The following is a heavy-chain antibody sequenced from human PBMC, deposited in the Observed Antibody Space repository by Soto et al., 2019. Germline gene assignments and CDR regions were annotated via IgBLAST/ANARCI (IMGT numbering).Heavy chain of an antibody. CDR1: GYTFTSYS. Sequence: ASVEVSCKASGYTFTSYSMHWVRHAPGQRLEWMGWINAGNGNTKYSQKFQGRVTITRETSASTAYMEMSSLRSEETAVYYCARERQQLVRGILAWFAPWGQGTLVTVSS. CDR2: INAGNGNT. V-gene: IGHV1-3*01. J-gene: IGHJ5*02. D-gene: IGHD6-13*01. CDR3: ARERQQLVRGILAWFAP.